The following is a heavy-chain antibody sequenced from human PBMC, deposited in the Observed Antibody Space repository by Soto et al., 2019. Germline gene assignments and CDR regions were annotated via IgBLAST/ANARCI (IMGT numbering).Heavy chain of an antibody. D-gene: IGHD2-2*01. CDR1: GYRFSDLG. Sequence: QVQLVQSGAEVRKPGASVKVSCKASGYRFSDLGMHWVRQAPGQRLEWMGWIHAGNGNTKYSQKYQGRVTMTRDTSASRSYMALSSLTSEVTALYYCTNSYCCSITCLGNFWGQGTLVTVPS. CDR3: TNSYCCSITCLGNF. V-gene: IGHV1-3*01. J-gene: IGHJ4*02. CDR2: IHAGNGNT.